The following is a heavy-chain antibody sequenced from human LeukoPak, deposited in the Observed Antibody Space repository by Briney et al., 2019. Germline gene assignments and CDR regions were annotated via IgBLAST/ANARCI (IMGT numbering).Heavy chain of an antibody. V-gene: IGHV4-39*07. CDR3: AATYSSSWWPYRAPYYYMDV. CDR1: GGSISSSSYY. D-gene: IGHD6-13*01. CDR2: IYYSGST. Sequence: PSETLSLTCTVSGGSISSSSYYWGWLRQPPGEGLEWIGSIYYSGSTYYNPSLKSRVTISVDTSKNQFSLKLSSVTAADTAVYYCAATYSSSWWPYRAPYYYMDVWGKGTTVTVSS. J-gene: IGHJ6*03.